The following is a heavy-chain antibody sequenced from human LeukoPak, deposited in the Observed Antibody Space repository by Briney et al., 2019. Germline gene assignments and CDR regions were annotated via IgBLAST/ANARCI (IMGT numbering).Heavy chain of an antibody. CDR2: IWYDGSNK. D-gene: IGHD1-26*01. CDR1: GFTFSSYG. Sequence: GGSLRLSCAASGFTFSSYGMHWVRQAPGKGLEWVAVIWYDGSNKYYADSVEGRFTISRDNSKNTLYLQMNSLRAEDTAVYYCARVSGSYSVGYFDYWGQGTLVTVSS. J-gene: IGHJ4*02. CDR3: ARVSGSYSVGYFDY. V-gene: IGHV3-33*01.